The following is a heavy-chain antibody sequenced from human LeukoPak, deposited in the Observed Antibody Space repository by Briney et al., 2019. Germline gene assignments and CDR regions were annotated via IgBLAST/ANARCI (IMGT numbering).Heavy chain of an antibody. CDR1: GGSINGGDYF. CDR2: IFYSGST. V-gene: IGHV4-30-4*08. J-gene: IGHJ3*02. D-gene: IGHD3-10*01. CDR3: ARGPPVDYGSGSHPGVDAFDI. Sequence: SETLSLTCTVSGGSINGGDYFWSWIRQPPGRGLEWIGYIFYSGSTNYNPSLKSRVTISVDTSKNQFSLKLSSVTAADTAVYYCARGPPVDYGSGSHPGVDAFDIWGQGTMVTVSS.